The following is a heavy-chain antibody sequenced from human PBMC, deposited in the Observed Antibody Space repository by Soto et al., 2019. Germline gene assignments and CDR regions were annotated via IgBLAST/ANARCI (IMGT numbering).Heavy chain of an antibody. J-gene: IGHJ4*02. V-gene: IGHV1-3*01. CDR3: ARVGGWFFPDY. CDR1: GYNFTSYA. CDR2: INAGNGNT. D-gene: IGHD2-15*01. Sequence: QVQLVQSGAEAKKPGASVKVSCKASGYNFTSYAMHWVRQAPGQRLEWMGWINAGNGNTKYSQKFQGRVTITRDTSASTAYMELSSLRSEDTAVYYCARVGGWFFPDYWCQGTLVTVSS.